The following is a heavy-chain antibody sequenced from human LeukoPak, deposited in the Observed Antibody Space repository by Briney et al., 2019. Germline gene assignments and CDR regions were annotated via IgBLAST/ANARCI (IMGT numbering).Heavy chain of an antibody. D-gene: IGHD3-10*01. Sequence: ASVKVSCKASGGTFSSYAISWVRQAPGQGLEWMGGIIPIFGTANYAQKFQGRVTITADESTSTAYMELSSLRSEDTAVYYCARAPPERIRGAYFDYWGQGTLVTVSS. J-gene: IGHJ4*02. CDR2: IIPIFGTA. V-gene: IGHV1-69*01. CDR1: GGTFSSYA. CDR3: ARAPPERIRGAYFDY.